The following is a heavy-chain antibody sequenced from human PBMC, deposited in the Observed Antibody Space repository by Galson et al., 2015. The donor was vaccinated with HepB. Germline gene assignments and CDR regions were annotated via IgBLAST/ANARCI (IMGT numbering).Heavy chain of an antibody. CDR2: ISVYSGNT. V-gene: IGHV1-18*01. J-gene: IGHJ4*02. CDR3: ARGGDYDLLTGYLYFDF. Sequence: APGQGLEWMGWISVYSGNTDYAQKLRDRVTMTADTFTGTAYMELRSLRSDDTAVYYCARGGDYDLLTGYLYFDFWGQGSLVTVSS. D-gene: IGHD3-9*01.